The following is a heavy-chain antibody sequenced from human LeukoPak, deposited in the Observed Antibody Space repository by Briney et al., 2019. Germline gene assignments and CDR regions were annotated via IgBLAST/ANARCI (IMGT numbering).Heavy chain of an antibody. CDR3: ARDSGNDYGDYGAVGWFDP. D-gene: IGHD4-17*01. CDR1: GYSENFYG. CDR2: ISAQHGQT. J-gene: IGHJ5*02. Sequence: ASVKVSCKTSGYSENFYGITWVRQVAGQGLEWMGWISAQHGQTEYAPNSQDRVTMTTDTYTNTAYMELRSLRSDDTAVYYCARDSGNDYGDYGAVGWFDPWGQGTLVTVSS. V-gene: IGHV1-18*01.